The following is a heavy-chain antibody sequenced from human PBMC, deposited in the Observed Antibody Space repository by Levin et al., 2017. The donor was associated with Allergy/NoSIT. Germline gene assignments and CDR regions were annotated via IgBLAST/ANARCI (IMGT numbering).Heavy chain of an antibody. V-gene: IGHV3-30*18. J-gene: IGHJ6*02. Sequence: QPGGSLRLSCAASGFTFSSYGMHWVRQAPGKGLEWVAVISYDGSNKYYADSVKGRFTISRDNSKNTLYLQMNSLRAEDTAVYYCAKADAYGSGIPYYYGMDVWGQGTTVTVSS. CDR2: ISYDGSNK. CDR1: GFTFSSYG. CDR3: AKADAYGSGIPYYYGMDV. D-gene: IGHD3-10*01.